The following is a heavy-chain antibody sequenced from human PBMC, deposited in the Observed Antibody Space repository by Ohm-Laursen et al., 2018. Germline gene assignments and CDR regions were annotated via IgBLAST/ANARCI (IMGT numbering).Heavy chain of an antibody. CDR1: GFTFSSYG. Sequence: SLRLSCAASGFTFSSYGMHWVRQAPGKGLEWVALISYDESDEYYADSVKGRFTISRDNSKNTLYLQMNILRADDTAVYYCAITGGFWNYWGQGTLVTVSS. D-gene: IGHD3-10*01. CDR3: AITGGFWNY. CDR2: ISYDESDE. J-gene: IGHJ4*02. V-gene: IGHV3-30*03.